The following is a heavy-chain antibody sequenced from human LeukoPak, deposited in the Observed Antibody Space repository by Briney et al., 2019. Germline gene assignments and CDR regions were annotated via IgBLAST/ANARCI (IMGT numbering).Heavy chain of an antibody. V-gene: IGHV4-59*08. CDR2: IHYSGST. Sequence: SETLSLTCTVSGGSISRYYWSWIRQPPGKGLEWIGYIHYSGSTDYNPSLKSRVTISVDTSNNQFSLKLSSVTAADTAVYYCARHREGYYYYGMDVWGQGTTVTVSS. J-gene: IGHJ6*02. CDR3: ARHREGYYYYGMDV. CDR1: GGSISRYY.